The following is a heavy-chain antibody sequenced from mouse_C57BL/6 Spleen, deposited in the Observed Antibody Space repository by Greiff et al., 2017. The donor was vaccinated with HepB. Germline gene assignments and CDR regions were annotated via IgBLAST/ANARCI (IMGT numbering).Heavy chain of an antibody. CDR3: ARRSSSYGGFDY. Sequence: QVQLQQPGAELVRPGSSVKLSCKASGYTFTSYWMHWVKQRPIQGLEWIGNIDPSDSETHYNQKFKDKATLTVDKSSSTAYMQLSSLTSEDSAVYYCARRSSSYGGFDYWGQGTTLTVSS. CDR1: GYTFTSYW. D-gene: IGHD1-1*01. V-gene: IGHV1-52*01. CDR2: IDPSDSET. J-gene: IGHJ2*01.